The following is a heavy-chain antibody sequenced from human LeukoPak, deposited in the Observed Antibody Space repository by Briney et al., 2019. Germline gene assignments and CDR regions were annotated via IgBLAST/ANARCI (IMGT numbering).Heavy chain of an antibody. J-gene: IGHJ3*02. CDR3: ARGDSYDYGDYVSDAFDI. D-gene: IGHD4-17*01. V-gene: IGHV4-39*07. Sequence: TSETLSLTCTVSGGSISSSSYYWGWIRQPPGKGLEWIGSIYYSGSTYYNPSLKSRVTISVDTSKNQFSLKLSSVTAADTAVYYCARGDSYDYGDYVSDAFDIWGQGTMVTVSS. CDR2: IYYSGST. CDR1: GGSISSSSYY.